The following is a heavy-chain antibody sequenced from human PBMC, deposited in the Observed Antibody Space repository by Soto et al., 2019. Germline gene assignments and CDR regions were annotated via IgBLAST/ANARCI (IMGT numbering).Heavy chain of an antibody. D-gene: IGHD3-10*01. Sequence: PGGSLRLSCSASGFTISDYYMSWIRQAPGKGPEWVSSISSVGTTTYYTDSVKGRFSVSMDNAKNSLYLQMNSLRAEDTAVYYCAGDQEGSGSQWRGYYCYGRDGWGQGTTVTVSS. CDR1: GFTISDYY. J-gene: IGHJ6*02. CDR2: ISSVGTTT. V-gene: IGHV3-11*01. CDR3: AGDQEGSGSQWRGYYCYGRDG.